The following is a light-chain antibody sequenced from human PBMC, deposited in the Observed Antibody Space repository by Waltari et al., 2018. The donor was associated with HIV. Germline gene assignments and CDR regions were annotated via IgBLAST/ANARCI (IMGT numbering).Light chain of an antibody. CDR3: AAWDASLSVV. J-gene: IGLJ2*01. CDR2: RNN. Sequence: QSVLTQPPSASGTPGQRVTISCSGSSSNIGRHYVYWYQQLTGTAPKLLIYRNNQGPSGVPDRCSGSKSGTSASLAISGLRSEDEADYYCAAWDASLSVVFGGGTKLTVL. CDR1: SSNIGRHY. V-gene: IGLV1-47*01.